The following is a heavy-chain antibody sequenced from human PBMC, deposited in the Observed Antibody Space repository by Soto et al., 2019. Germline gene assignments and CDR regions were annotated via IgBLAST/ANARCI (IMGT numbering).Heavy chain of an antibody. Sequence: GGSLRLSCAASGFTFSSYAMSWVRQAPGKGVEWVSAISGRGGSTYYADSVKGRFTISRDNSKNTLYLQMNSLRAEDTAVYYCAKDLSKNHPKVYAIYPKAALDYWGQGTLVTVSS. CDR1: GFTFSSYA. CDR2: ISGRGGST. CDR3: AKDLSKNHPKVYAIYPKAALDY. V-gene: IGHV3-23*01. J-gene: IGHJ4*02. D-gene: IGHD2-8*01.